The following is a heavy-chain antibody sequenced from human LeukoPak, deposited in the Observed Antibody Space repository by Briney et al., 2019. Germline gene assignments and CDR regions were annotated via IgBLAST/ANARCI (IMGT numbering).Heavy chain of an antibody. CDR1: GFTFSSYA. CDR3: TRDPSY. V-gene: IGHV3-23*01. J-gene: IGHJ4*02. CDR2: ISDSGGSK. Sequence: GGSLRLSCAASGFTFSSYAMNWVRQAPGKGLEWVSVISDSGGSKYYADSVQGRFTTPRDNSKNTLYLQMNSLRLEDTAIYYCTRDPSYWGQGTLVTVSS.